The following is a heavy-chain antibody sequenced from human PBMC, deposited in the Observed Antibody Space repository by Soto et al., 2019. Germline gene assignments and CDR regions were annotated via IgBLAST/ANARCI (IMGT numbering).Heavy chain of an antibody. J-gene: IGHJ6*02. D-gene: IGHD5-18*01. CDR2: IYYSGST. V-gene: IGHV4-39*01. CDR1: GGSISSSSYY. CDR3: ARSQPMELWSNGMDV. Sequence: SETLSLTCTVSGGSISSSSYYWGWVRQPPGKGLEWIGSIYYSGSTYYNPSLKSRVTISVDTSKNQFSLKLSSVTAADTAVYYCARSQPMELWSNGMDVWGQGTTVTVSS.